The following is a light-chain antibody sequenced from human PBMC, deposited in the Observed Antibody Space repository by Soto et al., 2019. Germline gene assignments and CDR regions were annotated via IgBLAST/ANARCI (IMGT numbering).Light chain of an antibody. CDR3: QQYFSYPLT. V-gene: IGKV1-8*01. J-gene: IGKJ4*01. Sequence: AIRMPQSPSSFSASTGDRVTITCRASQGISSHLAWYQVKPGKAPMLLIYTASYVESGIPSRFSGSRSGTDFALTISSLQSEDVAVYDCQQYFSYPLTFGGGTKVEI. CDR1: QGISSH. CDR2: TAS.